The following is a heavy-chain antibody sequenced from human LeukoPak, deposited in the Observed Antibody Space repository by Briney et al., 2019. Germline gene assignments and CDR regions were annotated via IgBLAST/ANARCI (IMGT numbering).Heavy chain of an antibody. Sequence: PSGTLSLTCAVSGGSIRDYNWWSWVRRAPGRGLEWIGEIFHSGSTNYNAALKSRVTISLDESNNRFSLEVTSVTAADTAIYYCARKGSDTWLTFWFDSWSQGTLVTVSS. CDR3: ARKGSDTWLTFWFDS. CDR1: GGSIRDYNW. CDR2: IFHSGST. J-gene: IGHJ5*01. V-gene: IGHV4-4*02. D-gene: IGHD1-26*01.